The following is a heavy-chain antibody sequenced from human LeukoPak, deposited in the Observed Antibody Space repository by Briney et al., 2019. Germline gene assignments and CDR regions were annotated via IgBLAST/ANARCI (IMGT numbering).Heavy chain of an antibody. V-gene: IGHV1-18*04. CDR3: AREGDDIVATIWRGNWFDP. Sequence: ASVKVSCKASGYTFSSYGITWVRQAPGQGLEWMGWINANNGNTNYAQKLQGRVTMTTDTSTSTAYMELRSLRSDDTAVYYYAREGDDIVATIWRGNWFDPWGQGTLVTVSS. CDR1: GYTFSSYG. CDR2: INANNGNT. D-gene: IGHD5-12*01. J-gene: IGHJ5*02.